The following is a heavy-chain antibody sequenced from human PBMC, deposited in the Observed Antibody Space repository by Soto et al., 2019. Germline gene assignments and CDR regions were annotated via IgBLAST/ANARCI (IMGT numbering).Heavy chain of an antibody. V-gene: IGHV4-39*01. J-gene: IGHJ4*02. Sequence: ETLCLTCTVSGGSISSRSYYWGWIRQPPGRGLEWIGSIYYSGSTYYNPSLKSRVTISVDTSKNQFSLKLSSVTAADTAVYYCARRGSGSYSDYWGQGTLVTVSS. D-gene: IGHD3-10*01. CDR2: IYYSGST. CDR3: ARRGSGSYSDY. CDR1: GGSISSRSYY.